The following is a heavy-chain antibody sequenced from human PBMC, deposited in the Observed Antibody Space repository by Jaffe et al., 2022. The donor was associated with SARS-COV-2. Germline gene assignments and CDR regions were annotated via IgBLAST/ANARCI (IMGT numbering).Heavy chain of an antibody. V-gene: IGHV4-39*01. CDR2: ISYSGST. D-gene: IGHD4-17*01. CDR1: GGSLRSSSFF. Sequence: QLQLQESGPGLVKPSETLSLSCIVSGGSLRSSSFFWGWIRQPPGKGLEWVGSISYSGSTYYNPSLSSRVTISADTSKNQFSLGLSSVTAADTAVYYCASYGDSEINTKTPYYWSQGTLVTVSS. J-gene: IGHJ4*02. CDR3: ASYGDSEINTKTPYY.